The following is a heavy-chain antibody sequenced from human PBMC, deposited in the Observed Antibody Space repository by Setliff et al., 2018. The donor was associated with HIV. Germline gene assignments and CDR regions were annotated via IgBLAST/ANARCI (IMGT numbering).Heavy chain of an antibody. Sequence: SVKVSCKSSAGSFSIFAVNWVRQAPGQGLEWMGGMTTIFSTTNYARKFQGRVTITANESTNTAYMELSSLRSDDSAIYYCARGIPRGTVFGVVGYFDYWGQGTPVT. D-gene: IGHD3-3*01. CDR1: AGSFSIFA. V-gene: IGHV1-69*13. CDR2: MTTIFSTT. J-gene: IGHJ4*02. CDR3: ARGIPRGTVFGVVGYFDY.